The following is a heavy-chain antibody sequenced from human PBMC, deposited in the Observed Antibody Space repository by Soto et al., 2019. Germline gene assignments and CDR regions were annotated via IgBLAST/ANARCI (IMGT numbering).Heavy chain of an antibody. V-gene: IGHV3-48*01. J-gene: IGHJ5*02. CDR3: AREGRPLNWFDP. CDR2: ISSSSSTI. Sequence: GGSLSLSCAASGFTFSSYSMNWVRPAPGKGLEWVSSISSSSSTIYYADSVKGRFTISRYNAKNSLYLQMNSLRAEDTAVYYCAREGRPLNWFDPCGQGTLVTVSS. CDR1: GFTFSSYS.